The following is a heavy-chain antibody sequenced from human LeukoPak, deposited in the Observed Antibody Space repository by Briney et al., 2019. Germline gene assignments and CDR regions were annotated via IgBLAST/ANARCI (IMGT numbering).Heavy chain of an antibody. D-gene: IGHD3-10*01. Sequence: GGSLRLSCAASGFTFSSYAMSWVRQAPGKGLEWVSAISGSGGSTYYADSVKGRFTISRDNSKNTLYLQMNSLRAEGTAVYYCYLWFGELLFDYWGQGTLVTVSS. V-gene: IGHV3-23*01. CDR2: ISGSGGST. CDR3: YLWFGELLFDY. CDR1: GFTFSSYA. J-gene: IGHJ4*02.